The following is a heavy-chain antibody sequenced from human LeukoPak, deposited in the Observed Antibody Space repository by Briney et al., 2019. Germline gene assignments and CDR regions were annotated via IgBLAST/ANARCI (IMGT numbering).Heavy chain of an antibody. Sequence: PGGSLRLSCAASGFTFSSSWMHWVRQAPGKGLMWVSHINSGASTTTYADSVKGRFTISRDNSKNTLYLQMNSLRAEDTAVYYCAKGSGKNLGDYWGQGTLVTVSS. V-gene: IGHV3-74*01. CDR2: INSGASTT. CDR3: AKGSGKNLGDY. CDR1: GFTFSSSW. J-gene: IGHJ4*02. D-gene: IGHD1-14*01.